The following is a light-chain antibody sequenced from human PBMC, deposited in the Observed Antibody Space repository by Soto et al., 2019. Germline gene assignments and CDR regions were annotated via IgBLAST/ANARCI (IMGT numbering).Light chain of an antibody. Sequence: DIQMTHSPSTLSASVGDRVTITCRASQSIRSWLAWYQQKPGKAPQLLIYDASNLESGVPSRFSGSGSGTEFTLTISSLQPDDFATYYCQQYDSFSKTFGRGTKV. V-gene: IGKV1-5*01. J-gene: IGKJ1*01. CDR3: QQYDSFSKT. CDR2: DAS. CDR1: QSIRSW.